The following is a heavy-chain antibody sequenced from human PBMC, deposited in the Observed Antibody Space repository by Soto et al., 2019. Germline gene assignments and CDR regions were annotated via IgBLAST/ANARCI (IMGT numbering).Heavy chain of an antibody. J-gene: IGHJ6*02. CDR2: IMPIFGTA. CDR1: GGTFKSYA. D-gene: IGHD1-1*01. Sequence: QVQLVQSGAEVKKPGASVKVSCKASGGTFKSYAISWVRQAPGQGLEWLGGIMPIFGTADYAQNFQGRVTITADESASTAYMELSSLTAADTAVYYCAHWRDPDPNVGNYYYGMAIWGQGTTVTVS. CDR3: AHWRDPDPNVGNYYYGMAI. V-gene: IGHV1-69*12.